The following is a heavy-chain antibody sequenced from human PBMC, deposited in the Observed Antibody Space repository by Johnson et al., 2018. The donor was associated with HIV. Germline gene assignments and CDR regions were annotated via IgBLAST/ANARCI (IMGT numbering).Heavy chain of an antibody. CDR2: ISSGGNSI. Sequence: QVQPVESGVGLVKPEGTLRLSCAASGFTFSDYYMSWIRQAQGKGLEWVSYISSGGNSIHYADSVKGRFTISRDNVKNSLYLQMNSMKVEDTAVQYCARGLQRITVVVTRGAFDIWGQGTMVTVSS. CDR1: GFTFSDYY. J-gene: IGHJ3*02. CDR3: ARGLQRITVVVTRGAFDI. V-gene: IGHV3-11*01. D-gene: IGHD2-2*01.